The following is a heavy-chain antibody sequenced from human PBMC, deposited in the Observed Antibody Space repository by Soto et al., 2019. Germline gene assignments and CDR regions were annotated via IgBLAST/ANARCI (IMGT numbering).Heavy chain of an antibody. CDR2: ISSSGSTI. CDR1: GFTFSSYS. D-gene: IGHD6-13*01. J-gene: IGHJ3*02. V-gene: IGHV3-48*04. CDR3: ARARAYSSSWDDAFDI. Sequence: PGGSLSLSCAASGFTFSSYSMNWVRQAPGKGLEWVSYISSSGSTIYYADSVKGRFTISRDNAKNSLYLQMNSLRAEDTAVYYCARARAYSSSWDDAFDIWGQGTMVTVSS.